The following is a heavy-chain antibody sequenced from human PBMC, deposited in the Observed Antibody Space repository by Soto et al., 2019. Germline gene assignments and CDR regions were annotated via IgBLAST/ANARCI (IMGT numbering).Heavy chain of an antibody. Sequence: EVQLVESGGGLVQPGGSLRLSCAASGFTVSGNYVTWVRQAPGKALEWVSVIYTDDNIYYADSVTGRFTISRDNSKNTFYLQMNRLRVEDTAVYYCATELIAKYGMDVWGQGTTVTVSS. D-gene: IGHD2-21*01. J-gene: IGHJ6*02. V-gene: IGHV3-53*01. CDR3: ATELIAKYGMDV. CDR2: IYTDDNI. CDR1: GFTVSGNY.